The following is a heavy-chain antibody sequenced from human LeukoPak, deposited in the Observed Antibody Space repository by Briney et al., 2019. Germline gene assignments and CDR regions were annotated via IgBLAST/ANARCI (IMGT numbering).Heavy chain of an antibody. Sequence: GGSLRLSCAASGFTFSSYGMHWVRQAPGKGLEWVAFIRYDGSNKYYADSVKGRFTISRDNSKNTLYLQMNSLRAEDTAVYYCAKVDSSGSHEDYWGQGILVTVSS. CDR2: IRYDGSNK. D-gene: IGHD6-19*01. V-gene: IGHV3-30*02. CDR3: AKVDSSGSHEDY. CDR1: GFTFSSYG. J-gene: IGHJ4*02.